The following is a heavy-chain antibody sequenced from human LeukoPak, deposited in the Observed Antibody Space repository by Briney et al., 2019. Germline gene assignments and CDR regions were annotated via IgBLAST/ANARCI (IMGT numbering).Heavy chain of an antibody. CDR1: GGSIRSGSYY. Sequence: SETLSLTCTVSGGSIRSGSYYWSWIRQPAGKGLEWIGRIYTSGSTNYNPSLKSRVTISVDTSKNQFSLKLSSVTAADTAVYYCARDRNGSVSWYYYYYMDVWGKGTTVTVSS. CDR3: ARDRNGSVSWYYYYYMDV. D-gene: IGHD5-24*01. CDR2: IYTSGST. V-gene: IGHV4-61*02. J-gene: IGHJ6*03.